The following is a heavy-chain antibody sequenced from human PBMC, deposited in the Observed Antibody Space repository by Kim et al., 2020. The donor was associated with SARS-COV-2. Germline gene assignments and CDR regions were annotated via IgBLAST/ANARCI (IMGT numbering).Heavy chain of an antibody. D-gene: IGHD1-26*01. CDR3: TRALLGSFY. CDR2: IRSKANSYAT. J-gene: IGHJ4*02. V-gene: IGHV3-73*01. CDR1: GFTFSGSA. Sequence: GGSLRLSCAASGFTFSGSAMHWDRQASGKGLEWVGRIRSKANSYATAYAASVKGRFTISRDDSKNTAYLQMNSLKTEDTAVYYCTRALLGSFYWGQGTLVTVSS.